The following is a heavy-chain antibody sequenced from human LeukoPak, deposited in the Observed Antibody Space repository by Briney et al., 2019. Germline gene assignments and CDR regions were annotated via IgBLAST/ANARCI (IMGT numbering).Heavy chain of an antibody. J-gene: IGHJ4*02. V-gene: IGHV1-46*01. Sequence: ASVKVSCKASGYIFTSYYMHWVRQAPGQGLEWMGIINPSGGSTSYAQKFQGRVTMTRDTSISTAYMELSRLRSDDTAVYYCARTARGYCSSTSCPRNFDYWGQGTLVTVSS. D-gene: IGHD2-2*01. CDR3: ARTARGYCSSTSCPRNFDY. CDR2: INPSGGST. CDR1: GYIFTSYY.